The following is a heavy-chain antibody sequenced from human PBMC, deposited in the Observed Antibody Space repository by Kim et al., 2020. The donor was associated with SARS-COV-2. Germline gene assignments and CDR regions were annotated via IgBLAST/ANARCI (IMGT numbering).Heavy chain of an antibody. CDR3: ASEGGILTGLDY. D-gene: IGHD3-9*01. J-gene: IGHJ4*02. Sequence: GGSLRLSCAASGFTFSSYAMHWVRQAPGKGLEWVAVISYDGSNKYYADSVKGRFTISRDNSKNTLYLQMNSLRAEDTAVYYCASEGGILTGLDYWGQGTL. CDR1: GFTFSSYA. CDR2: ISYDGSNK. V-gene: IGHV3-30*04.